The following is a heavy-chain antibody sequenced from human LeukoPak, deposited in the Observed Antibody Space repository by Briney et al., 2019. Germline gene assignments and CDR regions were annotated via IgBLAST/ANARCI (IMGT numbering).Heavy chain of an antibody. Sequence: ASVKVSCKASGYTFTSYGISWVRQAPGQGLELMGWISAYNGNTNYAQKLQGRVTMTTDTSTSTAYMELRSLRSDDTAVYYCARERYNWNDGRDAFDIWGQGTMVTVSS. D-gene: IGHD1-1*01. CDR3: ARERYNWNDGRDAFDI. J-gene: IGHJ3*02. V-gene: IGHV1-18*01. CDR1: GYTFTSYG. CDR2: ISAYNGNT.